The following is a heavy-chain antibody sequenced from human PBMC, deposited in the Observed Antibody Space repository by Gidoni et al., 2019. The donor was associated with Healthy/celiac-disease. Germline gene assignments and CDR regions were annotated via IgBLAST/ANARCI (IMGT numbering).Heavy chain of an antibody. CDR3: ARAGHSYGSVNWFDP. Sequence: QVQLPESGPGLVKPSKTLSLTCPVSGGPIRSYYWSWIRQPPGKGLEWSGYIYYSGSTNYNPYLKSRVTIAVDTSKNQFSLKLSSVTAADTAVDYCARAGHSYGSVNWFDPWGQGTLVTVSS. V-gene: IGHV4-59*01. CDR2: IYYSGST. J-gene: IGHJ5*02. CDR1: GGPIRSYY. D-gene: IGHD5-18*01.